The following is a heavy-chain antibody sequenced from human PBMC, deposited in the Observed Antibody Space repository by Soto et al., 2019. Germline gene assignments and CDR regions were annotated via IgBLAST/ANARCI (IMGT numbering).Heavy chain of an antibody. CDR1: GGSFSGYY. Sequence: SETLSLTCAVYGGSFSGYYWSWIRQPPGKGLEWIGDINHSGSTNYNPALQSRVTISMDTSENQFSLSLSSVTAADTAVYYCGRGGSFGAGSYYNLDYWGQGLLVTVSS. V-gene: IGHV4-34*01. J-gene: IGHJ4*02. CDR2: INHSGST. D-gene: IGHD3-10*01. CDR3: GRGGSFGAGSYYNLDY.